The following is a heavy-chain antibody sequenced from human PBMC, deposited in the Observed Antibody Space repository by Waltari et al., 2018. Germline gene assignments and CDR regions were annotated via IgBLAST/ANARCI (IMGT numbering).Heavy chain of an antibody. V-gene: IGHV3-21*02. CDR2: ISSTSTYM. Sequence: EVPLVESGGGLVRPGGSLRLPCAAAGFTFSTYNMTGVRHAPGKGLEWVSSISSTSTYMHYADSVKGRFTISRDDAKNSLYLQLKSLRAEDTAVYYCATGGWGFYLGYWGQGTLVTVSS. D-gene: IGHD7-27*01. CDR3: ATGGWGFYLGY. J-gene: IGHJ4*02. CDR1: GFTFSTYN.